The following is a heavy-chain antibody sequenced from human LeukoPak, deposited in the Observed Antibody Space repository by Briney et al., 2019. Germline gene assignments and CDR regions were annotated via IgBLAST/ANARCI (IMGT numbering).Heavy chain of an antibody. V-gene: IGHV3-7*01. D-gene: IGHD3-10*01. Sequence: GGSLRLSCAASGFTFSSYWMRWVRQAPEKGLEGVANIKNDGSEEYYVDSVKGRFTISRDNAKNSLFLQMNSLTVEDTAVYYCARAIRGSAVDTGDRWGQGTLVTVSS. CDR3: ARAIRGSAVDTGDR. J-gene: IGHJ4*02. CDR2: IKNDGSEE. CDR1: GFTFSSYW.